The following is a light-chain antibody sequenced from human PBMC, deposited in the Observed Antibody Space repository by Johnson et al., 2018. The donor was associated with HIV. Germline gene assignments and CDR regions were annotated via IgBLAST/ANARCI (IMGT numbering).Light chain of an antibody. CDR1: SSNIGNNY. CDR3: GTWDTSLGVGF. V-gene: IGLV1-51*01. J-gene: IGLJ1*01. CDR2: DNN. Sequence: QSVLTQPPSVSAAPGQKVTISCSGSSSNIGNNYVSWYQQIPGRAPKLLIYDNNKRPSGIPDRFSGSKSGTSATLGITGLQTGDEADYYCGTWDTSLGVGFFATGTKVTVL.